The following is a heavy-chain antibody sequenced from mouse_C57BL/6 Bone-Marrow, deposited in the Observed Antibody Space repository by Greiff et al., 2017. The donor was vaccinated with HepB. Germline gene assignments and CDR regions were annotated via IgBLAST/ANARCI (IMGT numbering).Heavy chain of an antibody. CDR2: IDPENGDT. CDR1: GFNIKDDY. CDR3: TTMGFDY. V-gene: IGHV14-4*01. J-gene: IGHJ2*01. Sequence: EVQLQQSGAELVRPGASVKLSCTASGFNIKDDYMHWVKQRPEQGLEWIGWIDPENGDTEYASKFQGKATITADTSSITAYLQLSSLTSEDTAVYYCTTMGFDYWGQGTTLTVSS.